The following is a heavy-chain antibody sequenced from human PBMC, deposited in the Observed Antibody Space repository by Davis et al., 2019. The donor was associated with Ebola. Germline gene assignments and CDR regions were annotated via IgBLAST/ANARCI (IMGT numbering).Heavy chain of an antibody. J-gene: IGHJ4*02. Sequence: PGGSLRLSCAASGFTFSIYAMTWVRQAPGKGLEWVSGISGSGGSTFYADSVKGRFTISRDNSKNTLHLQMNSLRGDDTAVYYCAKDRTTGITMVRGVRPEPDYWGQGTLVTVSS. CDR2: ISGSGGST. V-gene: IGHV3-23*01. D-gene: IGHD3-10*01. CDR3: AKDRTTGITMVRGVRPEPDY. CDR1: GFTFSIYA.